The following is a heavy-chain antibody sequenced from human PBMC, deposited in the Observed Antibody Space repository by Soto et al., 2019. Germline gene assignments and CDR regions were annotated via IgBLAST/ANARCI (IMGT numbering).Heavy chain of an antibody. CDR3: VRDVPFRTTLIAYYFEY. Sequence: GGSLRLSCAASGFTFSDYGMHWVRQAPGKGLEWVSGISGGGGATDYADSVKGRFTISRDNSRNMLLLQMNSLRAEDTAVYYCVRDVPFRTTLIAYYFEYWGQGTLVTVSS. D-gene: IGHD4-4*01. CDR2: ISGGGGAT. J-gene: IGHJ4*02. CDR1: GFTFSDYG. V-gene: IGHV3-23*01.